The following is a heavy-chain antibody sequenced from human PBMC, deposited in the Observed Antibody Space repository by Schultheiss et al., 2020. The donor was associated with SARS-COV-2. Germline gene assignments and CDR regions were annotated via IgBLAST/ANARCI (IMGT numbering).Heavy chain of an antibody. CDR1: GFTFSSYS. CDR3: AKGNRPLDYGDQFDY. D-gene: IGHD4-17*01. V-gene: IGHV3-30*18. CDR2: ISYDGSNK. J-gene: IGHJ4*02. Sequence: GESLKISCAASGFTFSSYSMNWVRQAPGKGLEWVAVISYDGSNKYYADSVKGRFTISRDNSKNTLYLQMNSLRVEDTAVYYCAKGNRPLDYGDQFDYWGQGTLVTVSS.